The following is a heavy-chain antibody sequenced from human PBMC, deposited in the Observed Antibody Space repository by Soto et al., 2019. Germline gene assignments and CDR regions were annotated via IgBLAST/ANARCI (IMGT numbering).Heavy chain of an antibody. D-gene: IGHD1-26*01. CDR2: SIPIFGTA. Sequence: SVKVSCKASGGTCSSYAISWVRQARGQGLEWMGGSIPIFGTANYAQKFQGRVTITADESTSTAYMELSSLRSEDTAVYYCARSRRPNAEEYSGSYPGGYSAYGMDVWGQGTTVTVSS. CDR1: GGTCSSYA. CDR3: ARSRRPNAEEYSGSYPGGYSAYGMDV. J-gene: IGHJ6*02. V-gene: IGHV1-69*13.